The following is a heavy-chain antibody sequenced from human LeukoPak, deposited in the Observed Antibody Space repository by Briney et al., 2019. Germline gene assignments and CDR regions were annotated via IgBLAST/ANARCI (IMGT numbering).Heavy chain of an antibody. D-gene: IGHD5-24*01. CDR2: ISYDGSNK. CDR3: AKDDRWLQFCC. V-gene: IGHV3-30*04. CDR1: GFTFSSYA. Sequence: GGSLRLSCAASGFTFSSYAMHWVRQAPGKGLEWVAVISYDGSNKYYTDSVKGRFTISRDNSRNTLYLQMNSLRAEDTAVYYCAKDDRWLQFCCWGQGTLVTVSA. J-gene: IGHJ4*02.